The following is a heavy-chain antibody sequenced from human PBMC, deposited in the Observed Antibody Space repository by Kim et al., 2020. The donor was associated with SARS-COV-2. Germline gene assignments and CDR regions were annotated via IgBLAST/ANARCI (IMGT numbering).Heavy chain of an antibody. Sequence: SETLSLTCAVSGGSISSSNWWSWVRQPPGKGLEWIGEIYHSGSTNYNPSLKSRVTISVDKSKNQFSLKLSSVTAADTAVYYCARVTLNYVWGSYRGIRWFDHWGQGTLVTVSS. D-gene: IGHD3-16*02. CDR1: GGSISSSNW. CDR3: ARVTLNYVWGSYRGIRWFDH. CDR2: IYHSGST. V-gene: IGHV4-4*02. J-gene: IGHJ5*02.